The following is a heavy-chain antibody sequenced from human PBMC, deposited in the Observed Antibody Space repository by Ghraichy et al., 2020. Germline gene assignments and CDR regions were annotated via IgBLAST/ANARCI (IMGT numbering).Heavy chain of an antibody. CDR2: ISSGSSTI. V-gene: IGHV3-48*02. D-gene: IGHD5-12*01. J-gene: IGHJ3*02. Sequence: GGSLRLSCAASGFTFSTYSMNWVRQAPGKGLEWVSYISSGSSTIYYADSVRGRFTISRDNAKNSLYLQMNSLRDEDTAVYYCARATREIVATVTLPTKHAFDIWGQGTMVTVSS. CDR1: GFTFSTYS. CDR3: ARATREIVATVTLPTKHAFDI.